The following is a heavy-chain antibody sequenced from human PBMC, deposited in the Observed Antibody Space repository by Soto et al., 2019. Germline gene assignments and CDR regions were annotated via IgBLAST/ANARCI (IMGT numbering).Heavy chain of an antibody. CDR1: GYSFTSYC. Sequence: PGESLKISCKGSGYSFTSYCIGWVRQMPWKGLEWMGIIYPGDSDTRYSPSFQGQVTISADKSISTAYLQWSSLKASDTAMYYCARSMAPKYSRYYYYAMDVWGPGTTVPVYS. J-gene: IGHJ6*02. CDR3: ARSMAPKYSRYYYYAMDV. V-gene: IGHV5-51*01. D-gene: IGHD6-6*01. CDR2: IYPGDSDT.